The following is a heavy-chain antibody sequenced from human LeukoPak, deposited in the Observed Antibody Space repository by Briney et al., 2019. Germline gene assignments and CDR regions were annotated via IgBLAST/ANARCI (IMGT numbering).Heavy chain of an antibody. CDR2: ISSSSSYI. D-gene: IGHD1-26*01. Sequence: KPGGSLRLSCAASGFTFSSYSMNWVRQAPGKGLEWVSSISSSSSYIYYADSVKGRFTISRGNAKNSLYLQMNSLRAEDTAVYYCARGARELQGAFDIWGQGTMVTVSS. V-gene: IGHV3-21*01. J-gene: IGHJ3*02. CDR1: GFTFSSYS. CDR3: ARGARELQGAFDI.